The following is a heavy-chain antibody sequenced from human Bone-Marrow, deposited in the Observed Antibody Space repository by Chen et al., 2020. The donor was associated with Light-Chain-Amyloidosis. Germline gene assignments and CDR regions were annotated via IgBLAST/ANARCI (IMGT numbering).Heavy chain of an antibody. D-gene: IGHD1-26*01. J-gene: IGHJ4*02. Sequence: QVQLQQWGAGLLKPSETLSLTCAVSAGPFSAYYWSWIRQPPGKGLEWIGGVNHSGRTNYSPSLKSRLTISIDASKKQFSLKLTSVTAADAAFYSCAKMMRGGSYYFDPWGQGTLVTVSS. CDR1: AGPFSAYY. CDR3: AKMMRGGSYYFDP. CDR2: VNHSGRT. V-gene: IGHV4-34*01.